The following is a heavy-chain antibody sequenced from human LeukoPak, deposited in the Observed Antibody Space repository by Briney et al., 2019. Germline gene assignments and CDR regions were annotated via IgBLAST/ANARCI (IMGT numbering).Heavy chain of an antibody. D-gene: IGHD3-10*01. V-gene: IGHV4-59*01. CDR2: IYYSGST. J-gene: IGHJ2*01. CDR3: ARDTYGDWYFDL. Sequence: SETLSLTCTVSGGSISSYYWSWIRQPPGKGLEWIGYIYYSGSTNYNPSLKSRVTIPVDTSKNQFSLKLSSVTAADTAVYYCARDTYGDWYFDLWGRGTLVTVSS. CDR1: GGSISSYY.